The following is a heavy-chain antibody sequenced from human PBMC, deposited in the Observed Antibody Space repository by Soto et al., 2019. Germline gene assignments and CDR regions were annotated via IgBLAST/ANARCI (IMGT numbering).Heavy chain of an antibody. V-gene: IGHV3-48*03. D-gene: IGHD3-22*01. Sequence: PGGSLRLSCAASGFTFSSYEMNWVRQAPGKGLEWVSHISSSGSTIYYADSVKGRFTISRDNAKNSLYLQMNSLRAEDTAVYYCARADSSGYYSSDYWGQGTLVTVSS. CDR3: ARADSSGYYSSDY. CDR2: ISSSGSTI. J-gene: IGHJ4*02. CDR1: GFTFSSYE.